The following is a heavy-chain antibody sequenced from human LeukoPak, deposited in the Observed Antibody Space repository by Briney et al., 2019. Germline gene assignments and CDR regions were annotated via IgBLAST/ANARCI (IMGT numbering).Heavy chain of an antibody. Sequence: SETLSLTCSVSGGSINNYYWAWIRQPPGKGLEYMGDIFDSGSTDYNPSLKSRVTISLDTPKKQFYLKLSSVTAADTAIYYCARAWWYANWYFDVWGRGILVTVSS. J-gene: IGHJ2*01. CDR3: ARAWWYANWYFDV. D-gene: IGHD2-15*01. V-gene: IGHV4-59*08. CDR2: IFDSGST. CDR1: GGSINNYY.